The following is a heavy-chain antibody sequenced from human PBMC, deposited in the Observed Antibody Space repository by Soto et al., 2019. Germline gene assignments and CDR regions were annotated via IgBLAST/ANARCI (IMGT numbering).Heavy chain of an antibody. CDR1: GFTFSSYG. V-gene: IGHV3-30*18. CDR2: ISYDGSNK. Sequence: QVQLVESGGGVVQPGRSLRLSCAASGFTFSSYGMHWVRQAPGKGLEWVAVISYDGSNKYYADSVKGRFTISRDNSKNTLYLKMNSLRAEDTAVYYCAKDALAAAGIRHLDYWGQGTLVTVSS. CDR3: AKDALAAAGIRHLDY. J-gene: IGHJ4*02. D-gene: IGHD6-13*01.